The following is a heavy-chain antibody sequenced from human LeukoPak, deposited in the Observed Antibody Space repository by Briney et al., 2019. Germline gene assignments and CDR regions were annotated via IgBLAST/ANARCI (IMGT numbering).Heavy chain of an antibody. CDR2: IRRKANSSAT. Sequence: GGSLKLSCAASGFTFSGSSMHWVRQASGKGLEWVGRIRRKANSSATAYAASVKCRFTIAKDDAKKTAYLQMNSLKTEDTAVYYCTNSGPRLFDYWGQGTLVTVSS. D-gene: IGHD6-19*01. CDR3: TNSGPRLFDY. CDR1: GFTFSGSS. V-gene: IGHV3-73*01. J-gene: IGHJ4*02.